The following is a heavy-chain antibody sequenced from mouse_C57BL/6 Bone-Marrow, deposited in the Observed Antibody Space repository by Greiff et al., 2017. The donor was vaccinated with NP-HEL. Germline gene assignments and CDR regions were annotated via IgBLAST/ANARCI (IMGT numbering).Heavy chain of an antibody. CDR1: GFTFRDFY. CDR2: SRNKANDYTT. V-gene: IGHV7-1*01. CDR3: ARDAPPTVVGGAMDY. Sequence: EVKLMESGGGLVQSGRSLRLSCATSGFTFRDFYMEWVRQAQGKGLRWIAASRNKANDYTTEYSAPVKGRFIFSRDTSQSILYLQMNALRAEDTAIYYCARDAPPTVVGGAMDYWGQGTSVTVSS. J-gene: IGHJ4*01. D-gene: IGHD1-1*01.